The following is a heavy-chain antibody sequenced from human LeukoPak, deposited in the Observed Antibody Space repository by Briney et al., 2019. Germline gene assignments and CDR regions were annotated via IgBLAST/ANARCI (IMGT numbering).Heavy chain of an antibody. Sequence: GGSLRLSCAASGFTFSSDAMTWVRRAPGEGLEWVSTVTGSDDTTYYADSVKGRFTISRDYSKNTVHLQLNNLRAEDTAMYYCAKGPQLYSGYHPDYWGQGTLVTVSS. J-gene: IGHJ4*02. V-gene: IGHV3-23*01. CDR2: VTGSDDTT. CDR1: GFTFSSDA. D-gene: IGHD5-12*01. CDR3: AKGPQLYSGYHPDY.